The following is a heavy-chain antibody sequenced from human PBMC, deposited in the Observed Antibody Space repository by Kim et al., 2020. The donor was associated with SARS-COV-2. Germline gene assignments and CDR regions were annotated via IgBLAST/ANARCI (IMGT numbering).Heavy chain of an antibody. Sequence: SETLSLTCSVSGGSISGAAYFWTWLRQRPGEGLEWIGYMYYSGHSYHNPSLKSRVTTSVDRSKNQFSLNLNSVTAADTAVYYCARGSAAANLDNYYFFDLWGRGTLVTVSS. CDR3: ARGSAAANLDNYYFFDL. CDR2: MYYSGHS. V-gene: IGHV4-31*03. D-gene: IGHD3-22*01. J-gene: IGHJ2*01. CDR1: GGSISGAAYF.